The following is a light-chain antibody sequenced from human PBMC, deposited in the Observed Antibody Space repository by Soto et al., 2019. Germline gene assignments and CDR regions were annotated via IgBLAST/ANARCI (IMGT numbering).Light chain of an antibody. V-gene: IGLV1-47*01. J-gene: IGLJ3*02. Sequence: QSVLTQPPSASGTPGQGVTISCSGSSSNIGSNYVYWYQQLPGTAPKLLIYRSNQRPSGVPDRISGSKSGTSASLAISGLRSEDEANYYCAAWDDSLSGWVFGGGTKVTGL. CDR2: RSN. CDR1: SSNIGSNY. CDR3: AAWDDSLSGWV.